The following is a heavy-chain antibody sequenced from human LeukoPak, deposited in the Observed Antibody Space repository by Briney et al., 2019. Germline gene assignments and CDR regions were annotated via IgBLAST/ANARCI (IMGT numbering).Heavy chain of an antibody. CDR3: ASGARPRWPQARDGEY. Sequence: GGSLRLSCPASGFTFSDYYMSWIRQAPGRGLEWVSYISSIGSTIYYADSVQGRYSRSRDNANNSMYLQKKSLRAEDTAVYDGASGARPRWPQARDGEYWGRGTLVTVAS. CDR2: ISSIGSTI. CDR1: GFTFSDYY. D-gene: IGHD5-24*01. V-gene: IGHV3-11*01. J-gene: IGHJ4*02.